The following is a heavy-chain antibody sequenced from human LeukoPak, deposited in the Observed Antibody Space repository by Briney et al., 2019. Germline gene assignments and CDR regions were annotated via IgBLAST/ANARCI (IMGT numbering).Heavy chain of an antibody. V-gene: IGHV1-24*01. CDR3: ATVGSDDFWSGYPGGGYYYGMDV. CDR2: FDPEDGET. D-gene: IGHD3-3*01. CDR1: GYTLTELS. J-gene: IGHJ6*02. Sequence: ASVKVSCKVSGYTLTELSMHWVRQAPGKGLEWMGGFDPEDGETIYAQKFQCRVTMTEDTSTDTAYMELSSLRSEDTAVYYCATVGSDDFWSGYPGGGYYYGMDVWGQGTTVTVSS.